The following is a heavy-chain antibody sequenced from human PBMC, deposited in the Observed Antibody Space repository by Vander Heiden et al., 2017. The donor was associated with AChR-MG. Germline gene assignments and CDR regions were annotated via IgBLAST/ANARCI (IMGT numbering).Heavy chain of an antibody. D-gene: IGHD3-10*01. CDR2: MNPSSGNT. CDR1: GYTFTSYD. CDR3: ASQTRGYKYGSGSYYGMDV. J-gene: IGHJ6*02. Sequence: QVQLVQSGAEVKKPGASVKVSCKASGYTFTSYDISGVRQATGQGLEWMGWMNPSSGNTSYAQKFQGRVTMTRNTSISTAYMELSSLRSEDTAVYYCASQTRGYKYGSGSYYGMDVWGQGTTVTVSS. V-gene: IGHV1-8*01.